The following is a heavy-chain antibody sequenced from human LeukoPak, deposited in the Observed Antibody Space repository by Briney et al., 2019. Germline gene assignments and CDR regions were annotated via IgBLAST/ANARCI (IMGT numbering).Heavy chain of an antibody. D-gene: IGHD3-10*01. J-gene: IGHJ5*02. CDR3: ARHPDIITMVRGVNDWFDP. CDR2: IYYSGST. V-gene: IGHV4-59*08. Sequence: SETLSLTCTVSGGSISSYYWSWIRQPPGKGLEWIGYIYYSGSTNYNPSLKSRVTISVDTSKNQFSLKLSSVTVADTAVYYCARHPDIITMVRGVNDWFDPWGQGTLVTVSS. CDR1: GGSISSYY.